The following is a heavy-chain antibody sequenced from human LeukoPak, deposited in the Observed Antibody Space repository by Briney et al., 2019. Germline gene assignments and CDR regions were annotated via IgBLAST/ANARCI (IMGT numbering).Heavy chain of an antibody. J-gene: IGHJ6*02. Sequence: PSETLSLTCTVSGGSISSYYWSWIRQPPGKGLEWIGYIYYSGSTNYNPSLKSRVTISVDTSKNQFSLKLSSVTAADTAVYYCARASYDSSGYYSSYYYYYGMDVWGQGTTVTVSS. CDR1: GGSISSYY. CDR3: ARASYDSSGYYSSYYYYYGMDV. CDR2: IYYSGST. V-gene: IGHV4-59*01. D-gene: IGHD3-22*01.